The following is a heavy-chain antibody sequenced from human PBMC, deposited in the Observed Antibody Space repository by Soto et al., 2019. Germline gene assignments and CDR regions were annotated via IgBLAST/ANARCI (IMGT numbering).Heavy chain of an antibody. V-gene: IGHV3-23*01. Sequence: PGGSLRLSCAASGFTFSSYAMGWVRQAPGKGLEWVSAISGSGGSTYYADSVKGRFTISRDNSKNTLYLQMNSLRAEDTAVYYCAKEGYCSSTSCYGSYFDYWGQGTLVTVSS. CDR2: ISGSGGST. J-gene: IGHJ4*02. CDR3: AKEGYCSSTSCYGSYFDY. D-gene: IGHD2-2*01. CDR1: GFTFSSYA.